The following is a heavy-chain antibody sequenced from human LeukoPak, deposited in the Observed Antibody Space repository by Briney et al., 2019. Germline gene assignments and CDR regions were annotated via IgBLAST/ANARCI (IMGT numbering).Heavy chain of an antibody. CDR3: VRTYEIVGATAFYHYFYYMDV. J-gene: IGHJ6*03. D-gene: IGHD1-26*01. Sequence: PSETLSLTCTVSGGSISSSTYYWGWIRQPPGKGLEWIGNIYYRGSTYYNPSLKSRVTISVDTSKNQFSLKLTSVTAADTAIYYCVRTYEIVGATAFYHYFYYMDVWGKGTTVTISS. CDR2: IYYRGST. V-gene: IGHV4-39*07. CDR1: GGSISSSTYY.